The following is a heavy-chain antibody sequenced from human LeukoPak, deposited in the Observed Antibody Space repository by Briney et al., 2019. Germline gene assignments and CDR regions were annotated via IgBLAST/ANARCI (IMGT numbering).Heavy chain of an antibody. J-gene: IGHJ4*02. CDR1: GFTFSSYG. D-gene: IGHD2-21*02. Sequence: GGSLRLSCAASGFTFSSYGMHWVRQAPGKGLEWVAFIRYDGSNKYYADSVKGRFTISRDNSKNTLYLQMNSLRAEDTAVYYRAKVTALPYYFDYWGQGTLVTVSS. CDR2: IRYDGSNK. CDR3: AKVTALPYYFDY. V-gene: IGHV3-30*02.